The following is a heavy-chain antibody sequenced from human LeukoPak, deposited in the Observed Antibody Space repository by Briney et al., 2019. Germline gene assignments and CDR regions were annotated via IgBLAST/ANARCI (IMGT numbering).Heavy chain of an antibody. CDR2: IYYSGST. CDR1: GGSISSYY. Sequence: SETLSLTCTVSGGSISSYYWSWIRQPPGKGLEWVGYIYYSGSTNYNPSLKSRVTISVDTSKNQFSLQLSSVTAADTAVYYCARGGAGCSSTSCYFRFDPWGQGTLVTVSS. J-gene: IGHJ5*02. D-gene: IGHD2-2*01. V-gene: IGHV4-59*01. CDR3: ARGGAGCSSTSCYFRFDP.